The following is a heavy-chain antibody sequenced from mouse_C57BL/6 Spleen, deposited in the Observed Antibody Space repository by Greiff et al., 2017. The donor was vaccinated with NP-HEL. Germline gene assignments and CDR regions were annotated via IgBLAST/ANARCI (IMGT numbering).Heavy chain of an antibody. CDR1: GYTFTSYW. CDR2: INPSNGGT. V-gene: IGHV1-53*01. CDR3: ARGGGYDGYSYFDV. D-gene: IGHD2-3*01. Sequence: QVQLKQPGTELVKPGASVKLSCKASGYTFTSYWMHWVKQRPGQGLEWIGNINPSNGGTNYNEKFKSKATLTVDKSSSTAYMQLSSLTSEDSAVYYCARGGGYDGYSYFDVWGTGTTVTVSS. J-gene: IGHJ1*03.